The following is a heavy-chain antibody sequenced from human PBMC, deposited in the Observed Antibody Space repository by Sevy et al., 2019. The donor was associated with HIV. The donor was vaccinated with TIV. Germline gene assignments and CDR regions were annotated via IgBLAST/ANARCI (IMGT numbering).Heavy chain of an antibody. CDR2: ISGSGGST. J-gene: IGHJ4*02. CDR1: GFTFSSYA. V-gene: IGHV3-23*01. D-gene: IGHD6-19*01. CDR3: AKGRGWSGEYDFDY. Sequence: GGSLRLSCAASGFTFSSYAMSWVRQAPGKGLEWVSAISGSGGSTYYADSVKGRFTISRDNSKNTLYLQMNSLRAEDTTVYYCAKGRGWSGEYDFDYWGQGTLVTVSS.